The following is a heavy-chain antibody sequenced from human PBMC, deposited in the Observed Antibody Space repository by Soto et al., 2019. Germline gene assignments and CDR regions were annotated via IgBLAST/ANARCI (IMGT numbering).Heavy chain of an antibody. CDR1: GASISSYY. D-gene: IGHD1-26*01. V-gene: IGHV4-59*01. CDR3: ARDYGGSYSYLFDD. Sequence: SETLSLTCTVSGASISSYYWSWIRQPPGKGLEWIGYIYYSGSTNYNPSLKSRVTISVDTSKNQFSLKLSSVTAADTAVYYCARDYGGSYSYLFDDWGQGTRVTVAS. CDR2: IYYSGST. J-gene: IGHJ4*02.